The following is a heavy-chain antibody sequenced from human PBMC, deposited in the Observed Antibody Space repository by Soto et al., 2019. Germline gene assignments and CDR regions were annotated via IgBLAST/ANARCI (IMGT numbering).Heavy chain of an antibody. CDR2: IYYSGST. CDR3: ARDATNYDFWSGYYRRWFDP. V-gene: IGHV4-59*01. J-gene: IGHJ5*02. Sequence: QVQLQESGPGLVKPSETLSLTCTVSGGSISSYYWSWIRQPPGKGLEWIGYIYYSGSTNYNPSLKSRVTISVDTSKNQFSLKLSSVTAADTAVYYCARDATNYDFWSGYYRRWFDPWGQGTLVTVSS. CDR1: GGSISSYY. D-gene: IGHD3-3*01.